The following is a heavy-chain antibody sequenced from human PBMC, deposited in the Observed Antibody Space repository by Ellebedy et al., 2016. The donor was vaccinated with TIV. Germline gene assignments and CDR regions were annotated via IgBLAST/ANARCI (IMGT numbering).Heavy chain of an antibody. CDR1: GYTFTGYY. V-gene: IGHV1-46*04. CDR3: ARDRGGVGATNGFDY. CDR2: INPSGGST. D-gene: IGHD1-26*01. Sequence: AASVKVSCKASGYTFTGYYMHWVRQALGQGLEWMGIINPSGGSTSYAQKLQGRVTMTRDTSTSTVYMELSSLRSEDTAVYYCARDRGGVGATNGFDYWGQGTLVTVSS. J-gene: IGHJ4*02.